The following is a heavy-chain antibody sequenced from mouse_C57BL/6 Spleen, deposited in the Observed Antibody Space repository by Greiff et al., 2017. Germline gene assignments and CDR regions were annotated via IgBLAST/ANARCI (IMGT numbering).Heavy chain of an antibody. CDR3: AREPTLVRGGFAY. J-gene: IGHJ3*01. CDR1: GYTFTSYW. V-gene: IGHV1-52*01. CDR2: IDPSDSET. Sequence: QVPLQLPGAELVRPGSSVKLSCKASGYTFTSYWMHWVKQRPIQGLEWIGNIDPSDSETHYNQKFKDKATLTVDKSSSTAYMQLSSLTSEDSAVYYCAREPTLVRGGFAYWGQGTLVTVSA.